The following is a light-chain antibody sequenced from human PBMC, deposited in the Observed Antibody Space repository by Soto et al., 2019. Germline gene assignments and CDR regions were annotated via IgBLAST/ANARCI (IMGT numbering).Light chain of an antibody. CDR3: QQSYNTPQT. Sequence: IQLTQSPSSLSASVGDRVTITCRASQGINTFLAWYQQKAGKAPKLLIYAASTLQSGVPSRFSGSGSGTDFTLTISSLQSEDFATYYCQQSYNTPQTFGQGTKVDIK. J-gene: IGKJ1*01. V-gene: IGKV1-9*01. CDR2: AAS. CDR1: QGINTF.